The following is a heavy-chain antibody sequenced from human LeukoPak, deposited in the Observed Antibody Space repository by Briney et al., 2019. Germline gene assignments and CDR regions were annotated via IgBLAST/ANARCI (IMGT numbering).Heavy chain of an antibody. V-gene: IGHV3-30*02. CDR2: IRYDGSNK. J-gene: IGHJ4*02. CDR1: GFTVSSNY. Sequence: PGGSLRLSCAASGFTVSSNYMSWVRQAPGKGLEWVAFIRYDGSNKYYADSVKGRFTISRDNSKNTLYLQMNSLRAEDTAVYYCAKDGLRDGYNVGYWGQGTLVTVSS. CDR3: AKDGLRDGYNVGY. D-gene: IGHD5-24*01.